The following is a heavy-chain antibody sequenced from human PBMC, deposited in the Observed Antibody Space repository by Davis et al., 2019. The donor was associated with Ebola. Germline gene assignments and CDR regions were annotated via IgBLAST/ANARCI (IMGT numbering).Heavy chain of an antibody. CDR2: INHSGNT. D-gene: IGHD6-25*01. J-gene: IGHJ5*02. CDR1: GGSFSGYY. V-gene: IGHV4-34*01. Sequence: MPSETLSLTCAVYGGSFSGYYWSWIRQPPGKGLEWIGEINHSGNTNYNPSLKSRVTISVDTSKNQFSLKLSSVTAADTAVYYCARVWGVAARWANWFDPWGQGTLVTVSS. CDR3: ARVWGVAARWANWFDP.